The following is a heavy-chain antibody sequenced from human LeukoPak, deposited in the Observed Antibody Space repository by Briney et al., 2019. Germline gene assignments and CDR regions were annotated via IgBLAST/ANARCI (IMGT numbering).Heavy chain of an antibody. V-gene: IGHV3-30*18. CDR3: AKEYLEWLFIYYGMDV. Sequence: PGRSLRLSCAASGFTFSSYGMHWVRQAPGEGLEWVAVISYDGSNKYYADSVKGRFTISRDNYKNTLYLQMNSLRAEDTAVYYCAKEYLEWLFIYYGMDVWGQGTTVTVSS. J-gene: IGHJ6*02. CDR2: ISYDGSNK. CDR1: GFTFSSYG. D-gene: IGHD3-3*01.